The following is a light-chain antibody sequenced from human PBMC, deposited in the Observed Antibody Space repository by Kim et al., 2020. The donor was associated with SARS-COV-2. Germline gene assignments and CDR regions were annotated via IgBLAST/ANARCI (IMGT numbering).Light chain of an antibody. CDR1: RSNIGAGYD. CDR2: GNG. J-gene: IGLJ1*01. Sequence: GLGVTISCTGRRSNIGAGYDVHWYQQLPGTAPKLLIYGNGNRPSGVPDRFSGSKSGTSASLAITGLQAEDEADYYCQSYASSLSYVFGTGTKVTVL. CDR3: QSYASSLSYV. V-gene: IGLV1-40*01.